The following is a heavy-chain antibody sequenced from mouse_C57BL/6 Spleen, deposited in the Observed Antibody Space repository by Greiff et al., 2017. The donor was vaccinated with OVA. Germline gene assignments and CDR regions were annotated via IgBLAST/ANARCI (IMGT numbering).Heavy chain of an antibody. CDR1: GYTFTDYN. D-gene: IGHD1-1*01. Sequence: VQLQQSGPELVKPGASVKIPCKASGYTFTDYNMDWVKQSHGKSLEWIGDINPNNGGTIYNQKFKGKATLTVDKSSSTAYMELRSLTSEDTAVYYCARRFYYYGSSYVDYWGQGTTLTVSS. V-gene: IGHV1-18*01. J-gene: IGHJ2*01. CDR3: ARRFYYYGSSYVDY. CDR2: INPNNGGT.